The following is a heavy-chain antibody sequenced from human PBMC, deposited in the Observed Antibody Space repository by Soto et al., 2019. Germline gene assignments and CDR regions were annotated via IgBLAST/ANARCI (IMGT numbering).Heavy chain of an antibody. D-gene: IGHD6-6*01. V-gene: IGHV4-59*01. Sequence: SETLSLTCTVSGGSISSYYWSWIRQPPGKGLEWIGYIYYSGSTNYNPSLKSRVTISVDTSKNQFSLKLSSVTAADTAVYYCARDRAARANDAFDIWGQGTMVTVSS. CDR3: ARDRAARANDAFDI. CDR2: IYYSGST. J-gene: IGHJ3*02. CDR1: GGSISSYY.